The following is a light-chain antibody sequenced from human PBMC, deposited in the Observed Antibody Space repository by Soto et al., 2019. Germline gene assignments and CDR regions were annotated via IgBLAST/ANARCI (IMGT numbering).Light chain of an antibody. CDR3: CSYAGSNNFGV. J-gene: IGLJ1*01. Sequence: QSALTQPASVSGSPGQSITISCTGTSSDVGSYNLVSWYQQHPGKAPKLMIYEVTKRPSGVSNRFSGSKSGNTASLTISGLQAEDEADYYCCSYAGSNNFGVFGTGTKVTVL. CDR1: SSDVGSYNL. V-gene: IGLV2-23*02. CDR2: EVT.